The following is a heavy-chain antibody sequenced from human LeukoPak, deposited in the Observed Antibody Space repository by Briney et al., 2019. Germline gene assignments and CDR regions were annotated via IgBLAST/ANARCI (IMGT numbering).Heavy chain of an antibody. J-gene: IGHJ4*02. CDR1: GFTFSDAW. CDR2: IKSKSDGGTI. V-gene: IGHV3-15*01. Sequence: GGSLRLSCVGSGFTFSDAWMSWVRQAPGKGLEWVGRIKSKSDGGTIDYTAPVKGRFTISRDDSRNTLYLQMNSLKTEDTAVYYCTTRRQDGWWGQGTLVTVS. D-gene: IGHD2-15*01. CDR3: TTRRQDGW.